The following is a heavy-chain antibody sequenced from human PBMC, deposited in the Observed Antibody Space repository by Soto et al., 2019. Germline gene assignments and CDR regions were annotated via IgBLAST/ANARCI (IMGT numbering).Heavy chain of an antibody. CDR3: ASYPDPYCSSTSCYPSGYYYYMDV. CDR1: GGSFSGYY. CDR2: INHSGST. V-gene: IGHV4-34*01. J-gene: IGHJ6*03. D-gene: IGHD2-2*01. Sequence: QVQLQQWGAGLLKPSETLSLTCAVYGGSFSGYYWSWIHQPPGKGLEWIGEINHSGSTNYNPSLKSRVTISVDTSKNQFSLKLSSVTAADTAVYYCASYPDPYCSSTSCYPSGYYYYMDVWGKGTTVTVSS.